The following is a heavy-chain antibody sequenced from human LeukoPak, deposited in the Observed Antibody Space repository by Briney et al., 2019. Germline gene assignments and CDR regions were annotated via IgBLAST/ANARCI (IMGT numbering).Heavy chain of an antibody. CDR3: ARVLPHSRSFDY. CDR2: INHRGST. CDR1: SGTFSGYY. Sequence: SETLSLTCAVYSGTFSGYYWSWIRQPPGKGLEWIGEINHRGSTNYNPSLKSRVTISVDTSKNQVSLKLNSVTAADTAVYYCARVLPHSRSFDYWGQGTLVTVSS. V-gene: IGHV4-34*01. J-gene: IGHJ4*02.